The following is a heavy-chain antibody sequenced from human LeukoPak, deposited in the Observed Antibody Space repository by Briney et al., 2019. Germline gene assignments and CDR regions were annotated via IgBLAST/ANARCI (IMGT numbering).Heavy chain of an antibody. D-gene: IGHD4-11*01. CDR3: AREQEYSDYYFDY. CDR1: GYTFTSYA. CDR2: INPNNGGT. Sequence: GASVKVSCKASGYTFTSYAMNWVRQAPGQGLEWMGRINPNNGGTNYAQKFQDRVTMTRDTSITTAYMELSRLRSDDTAVYYCAREQEYSDYYFDYWGQGTLATVSS. J-gene: IGHJ4*02. V-gene: IGHV1-2*06.